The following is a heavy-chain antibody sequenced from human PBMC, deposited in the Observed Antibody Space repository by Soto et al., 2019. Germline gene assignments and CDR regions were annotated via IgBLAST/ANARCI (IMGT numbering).Heavy chain of an antibody. CDR2: VHYSENS. CDR3: AYSRRGSSFSLDY. CDR1: GGAIRDSY. D-gene: IGHD6-13*01. J-gene: IGHJ4*02. V-gene: IGHV4-59*01. Sequence: WETLSLTCTVAGGAIRDSYWSWIRQPPGKGLEWIGYVHYSENSNYNPSLKIRVTISLDTAKKQFSLNLSSVTSADTGVYYCAYSRRGSSFSLDYWGQGTLVTVSS.